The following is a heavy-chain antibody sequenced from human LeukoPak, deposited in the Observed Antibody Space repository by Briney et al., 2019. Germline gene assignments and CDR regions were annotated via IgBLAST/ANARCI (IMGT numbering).Heavy chain of an antibody. J-gene: IGHJ4*02. Sequence: GGSLRLSCAASGFTFSSYSMNWVRQDPGKGLEWVANIKQDGSEKYYVDSVKGRFTISRDNAKNSLYLQMNSLRAEDTAVYYCARGAGYCSSTSCYPFDYWGQGTLVTVSS. CDR1: GFTFSSYS. D-gene: IGHD2-2*01. V-gene: IGHV3-7*01. CDR3: ARGAGYCSSTSCYPFDY. CDR2: IKQDGSEK.